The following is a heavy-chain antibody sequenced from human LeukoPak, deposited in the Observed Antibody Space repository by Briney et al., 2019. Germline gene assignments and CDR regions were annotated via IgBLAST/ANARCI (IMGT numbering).Heavy chain of an antibody. CDR1: GFTFRTYG. CDR3: ARDRKSGSYFDF. Sequence: GGSLRLSCAASGFTFRTYGMHWVRQAPGKGLEWVAFIWDDGSKDSFADSVKGRLTISRDNSKNTLYLQMNSLRVEDTAVYYCARDRKSGSYFDFWGQGTLVTVSS. J-gene: IGHJ4*02. D-gene: IGHD1-26*01. V-gene: IGHV3-33*01. CDR2: IWDDGSKD.